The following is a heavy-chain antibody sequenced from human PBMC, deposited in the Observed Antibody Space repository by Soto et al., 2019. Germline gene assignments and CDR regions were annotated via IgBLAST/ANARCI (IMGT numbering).Heavy chain of an antibody. Sequence: GGSLRLSCAASGFTFSSYAMNWVRQSPGKGLEWISVISNSGHSAYYADSVKGRFTISRDNSKNTLYLQIKSLRAEDTAAYYCAKGGPTFLNWFGPWGQGTLVTVSS. CDR1: GFTFSSYA. CDR3: AKGGPTFLNWFGP. V-gene: IGHV3-23*01. J-gene: IGHJ5*02. D-gene: IGHD5-12*01. CDR2: ISNSGHSA.